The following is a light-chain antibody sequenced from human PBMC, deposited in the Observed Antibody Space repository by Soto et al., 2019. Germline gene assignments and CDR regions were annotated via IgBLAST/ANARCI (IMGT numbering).Light chain of an antibody. CDR1: QSVSSNY. V-gene: IGKV3-20*01. CDR2: GAS. J-gene: IGKJ5*01. Sequence: ENVLTQSPGTLSLSPGEIATLSCRASQSVSSNYLAWYQQKPGQAPRLLIYGASIRASGVPDRFSGSGSGTDFTLTISRLQPEDFAVYYCQQYYSSRTFGQGTRL. CDR3: QQYYSSRT.